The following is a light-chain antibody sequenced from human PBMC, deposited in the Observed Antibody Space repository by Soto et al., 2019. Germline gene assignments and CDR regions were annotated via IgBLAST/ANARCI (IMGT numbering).Light chain of an antibody. J-gene: IGKJ4*01. CDR2: DAS. Sequence: VLTQSPATLSLSPGERATLSCRASQSVSSYLAWYQQKPGQAPRLLIYDASNRATGIPARFSGSGSGTDFTLTVSSLESEDSALYYCQQRSKWPLTFGGGTKLEIK. CDR1: QSVSSY. CDR3: QQRSKWPLT. V-gene: IGKV3-11*01.